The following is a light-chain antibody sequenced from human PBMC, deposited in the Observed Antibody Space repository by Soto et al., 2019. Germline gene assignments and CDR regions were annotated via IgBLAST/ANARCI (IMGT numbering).Light chain of an antibody. J-gene: IGKJ5*01. CDR2: KAT. V-gene: IGKV1-5*02. CDR1: QRIDTW. Sequence: DIQITQSPSTLSASLRDRRNPIRQASQRIDTWVAWYQQKPGTAPKLLVYKATILQSGVPSRFSGSGSGTEFTLASSNLQPDDFATYYCQQLHAYPLTFGQGTRLEIK. CDR3: QQLHAYPLT.